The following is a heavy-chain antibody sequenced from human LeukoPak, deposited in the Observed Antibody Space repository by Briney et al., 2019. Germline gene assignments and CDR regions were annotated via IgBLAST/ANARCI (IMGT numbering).Heavy chain of an antibody. CDR2: IYYSGTT. Sequence: SETLSLTCTVSGDSISSSTHFWGWIRQPPGTRLEWIGSIYYSGTTYYNPSLKRRVTISVDTSKNQFSLKLSSVTAADTAVYYCARSIRGYSSGWYYFDPWGQGTLVTVSS. CDR1: GDSISSSTHF. D-gene: IGHD6-19*01. J-gene: IGHJ5*02. V-gene: IGHV4-39*01. CDR3: ARSIRGYSSGWYYFDP.